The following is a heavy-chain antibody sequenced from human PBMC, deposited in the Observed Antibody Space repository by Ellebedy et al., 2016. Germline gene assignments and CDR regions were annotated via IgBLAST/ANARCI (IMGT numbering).Heavy chain of an antibody. CDR1: GGTFSSYA. J-gene: IGHJ6*02. Sequence: ASVKVSCKASGGTFSSYAISWVRQAPGQGLEWMGGIIPIFGTANYAQKFQGRVTITADESTSTAYMELSSLRSEDTAVYYCARDRDSNPMSYGMDVWGQGTTVTVSS. V-gene: IGHV1-69*13. CDR2: IIPIFGTA. D-gene: IGHD3/OR15-3a*01. CDR3: ARDRDSNPMSYGMDV.